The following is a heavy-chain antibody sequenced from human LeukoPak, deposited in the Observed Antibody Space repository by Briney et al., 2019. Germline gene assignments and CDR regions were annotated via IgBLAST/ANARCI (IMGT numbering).Heavy chain of an antibody. CDR1: GYTFTSYD. V-gene: IGHV1-8*01. J-gene: IGHJ2*01. CDR2: MNPNSGNT. D-gene: IGHD7-27*01. CDR3: ARGYTGIPYWYFDL. Sequence: ASVKVSCKASGYTFTSYDINWVRQATGQGLEWMGWMNPNSGNTGYAQKFQGRVTMTRNTSISTAYMELSSLRSEDTAVYYCARGYTGIPYWYFDLWGRGTLVTVSS.